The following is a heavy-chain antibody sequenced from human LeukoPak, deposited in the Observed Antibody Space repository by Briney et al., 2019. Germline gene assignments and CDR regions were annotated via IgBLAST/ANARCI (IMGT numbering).Heavy chain of an antibody. D-gene: IGHD3-22*01. CDR1: GFIFSSYW. CDR3: ARDTEMLYYDANGYHA. CDR2: IKQDGSEQ. V-gene: IGHV3-7*01. J-gene: IGHJ3*01. Sequence: TGGSLRLSCAASGFIFSSYWMSWVRQTPGKGLEWVANIKQDGSEQYYVDSVKGRFTISRDNAKNSLYLQMNSLRAEDTAVYYCARDTEMLYYDANGYHAWGQGTMVTVSS.